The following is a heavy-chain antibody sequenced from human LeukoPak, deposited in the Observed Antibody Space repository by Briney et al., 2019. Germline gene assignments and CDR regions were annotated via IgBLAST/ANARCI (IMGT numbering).Heavy chain of an antibody. D-gene: IGHD6-19*01. CDR2: INHSGST. J-gene: IGHJ6*03. CDR3: ACQYSSGLYYYYYMDV. Sequence: KPSETLSLTCAVYGGSFSGYYWSWIRQPPGKGLEWIGEINHSGSTNYNPSLKSRVTISVDTSKNQFSLKLSSVTAADTAVYYCACQYSSGLYYYYYMDVWGKGTTVTISS. CDR1: GGSFSGYY. V-gene: IGHV4-34*01.